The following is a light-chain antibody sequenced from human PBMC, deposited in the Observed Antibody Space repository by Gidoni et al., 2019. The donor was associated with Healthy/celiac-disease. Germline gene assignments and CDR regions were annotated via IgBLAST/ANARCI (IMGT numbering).Light chain of an antibody. Sequence: DIVMTQSPDSLAVSLGERATINCKSSQSVLNTSKNKSSLAWYQQKPGQPPKLLIYWASTRQSGVPDRFSGSGSGTDFTLTISNLQAEDVAVYYCQQYYSTPYTFGQGTKLEIK. CDR3: QQYYSTPYT. V-gene: IGKV4-1*01. J-gene: IGKJ2*01. CDR2: WAS. CDR1: QSVLNTSKNKSS.